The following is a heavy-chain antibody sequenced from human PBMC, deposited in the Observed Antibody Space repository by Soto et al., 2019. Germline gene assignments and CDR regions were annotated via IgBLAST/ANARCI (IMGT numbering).Heavy chain of an antibody. D-gene: IGHD6-13*01. CDR3: ARYRREAVAGYTLDN. J-gene: IGHJ4*02. CDR2: VYNSGST. Sequence: GPGPGGASETLSLTCTVSGGSISSYYWSWIRQPPGKGMGWIGYVYNSGSTNYNPSLKSRVTISEDTSKSQFSLKVNSMTAADTAVYYCARYRREAVAGYTLDNWGQGILVTVSS. V-gene: IGHV4-59*01. CDR1: GGSISSYY.